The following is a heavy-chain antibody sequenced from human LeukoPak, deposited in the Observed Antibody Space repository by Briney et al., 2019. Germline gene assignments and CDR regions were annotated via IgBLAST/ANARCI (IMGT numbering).Heavy chain of an antibody. Sequence: SETLSLTCTVAGGSLSSSSYYWGWLRQPPGRGLEWIGSINYSGSTYYNPCLKSRVTIFVDTSKNQCSLKLSSVPAADTAVYYCARGYFGPFDYWGQGTLVTVSS. CDR3: ARGYFGPFDY. CDR1: GGSLSSSSYY. CDR2: INYSGST. V-gene: IGHV4-39*01. J-gene: IGHJ4*02. D-gene: IGHD2-21*01.